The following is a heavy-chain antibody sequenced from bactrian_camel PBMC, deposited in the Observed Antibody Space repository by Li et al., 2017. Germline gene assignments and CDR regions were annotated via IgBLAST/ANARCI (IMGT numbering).Heavy chain of an antibody. J-gene: IGHJ6*01. CDR1: GLSFGQYA. CDR3: AADFLTGTLTKESLVCFGY. Sequence: QLVESGGGLVQAGGSLRLSCTVSGLSFGQYAMNWFRQAPGKERERVSCISHNGGSTTLYVASVKGRFAISRDNGKNTVYLEMNSLKPEDAGRYYCAADFLTGTLTKESLVCFGYWGQGTQVTVS. V-gene: IGHV3S65*01. D-gene: IGHD2*01. CDR2: ISHNGGST.